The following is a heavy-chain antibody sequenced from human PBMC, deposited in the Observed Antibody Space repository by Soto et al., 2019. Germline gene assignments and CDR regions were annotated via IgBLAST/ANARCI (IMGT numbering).Heavy chain of an antibody. Sequence: QVQLVQSGAEVKRPGASVKVSCKASGYTFRNYGITWVRQAPGQGLEWMAWISPYNGNTNYAQDLQGRVTMTTDTSTSTAYMELWSLTSEDTAMYYCARDLVSGSDFWRAYNGGYFDYWGQGTLVTVSS. CDR3: ARDLVSGSDFWRAYNGGYFDY. J-gene: IGHJ4*02. V-gene: IGHV1-18*01. CDR2: ISPYNGNT. CDR1: GYTFRNYG. D-gene: IGHD3-3*01.